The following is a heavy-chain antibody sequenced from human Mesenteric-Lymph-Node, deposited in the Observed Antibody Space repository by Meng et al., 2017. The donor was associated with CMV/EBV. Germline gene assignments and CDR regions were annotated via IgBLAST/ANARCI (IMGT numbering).Heavy chain of an antibody. CDR2: LYPGDSAT. CDR3: ARLTSVDIVATSVDYFDY. J-gene: IGHJ4*02. V-gene: IGHV5-51*01. Sequence: FPPSCIGCVLQLPGKGLAWMWFLYPGDSATRYSPSFQGQVTISADKSISTAYLQWSSLKASDTAMYYCARLTSVDIVATSVDYFDYWGQGTLVTVSS. CDR1: FPPSC. D-gene: IGHD5-12*01.